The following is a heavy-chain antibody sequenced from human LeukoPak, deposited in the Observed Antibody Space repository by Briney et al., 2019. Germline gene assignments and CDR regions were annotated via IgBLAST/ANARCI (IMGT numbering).Heavy chain of an antibody. CDR3: ARSSRGVINSHFDY. D-gene: IGHD3-10*01. V-gene: IGHV3-21*01. Sequence: PGGSLRLSCAASGFTFSSYSMNWVRQAPGKGLEWVSSISSSSSYIYYADSVKGRFTISRDNAKNSLYLQMNSLRAEDTAVYYCARSSRGVINSHFDYWGQGTLVTVSS. CDR2: ISSSSSYI. J-gene: IGHJ4*02. CDR1: GFTFSSYS.